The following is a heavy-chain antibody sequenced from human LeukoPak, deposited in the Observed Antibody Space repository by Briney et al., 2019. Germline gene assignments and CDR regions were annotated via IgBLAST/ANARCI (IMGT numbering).Heavy chain of an antibody. J-gene: IGHJ4*02. D-gene: IGHD3-10*01. CDR3: AKAWWFGEFDY. V-gene: IGHV3-9*01. CDR2: ISWNSGSI. Sequence: GGSLRLSCAASGFTFDDYAMHWVRQALGKGLEWVSGISWNSGSIGYADSVKGRFTISRDNAKNSLYLQMNSLRAEDTALYYCAKAWWFGEFDYWGQGTLVTVSS. CDR1: GFTFDDYA.